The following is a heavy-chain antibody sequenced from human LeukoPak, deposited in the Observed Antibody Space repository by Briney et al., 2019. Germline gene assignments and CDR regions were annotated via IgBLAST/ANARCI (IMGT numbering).Heavy chain of an antibody. CDR1: GGSISSYY. J-gene: IGHJ6*02. Sequence: PSETLSLTCTVSGGSISSYYWSWIRQPPGKGLEWIGSIYYSGSTYYNPSLKSRVTISVDTSKNQFSLKLSSVTAADTAVYYCARRDYDFWSGYSPDYYGMDVWGQGTTVTVSS. CDR2: IYYSGST. V-gene: IGHV4-59*05. D-gene: IGHD3-3*01. CDR3: ARRDYDFWSGYSPDYYGMDV.